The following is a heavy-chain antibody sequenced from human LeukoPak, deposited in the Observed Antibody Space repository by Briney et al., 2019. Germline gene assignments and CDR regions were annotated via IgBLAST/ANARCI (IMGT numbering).Heavy chain of an antibody. CDR3: ARLHIAVAGTGRDYYYYMDV. D-gene: IGHD6-19*01. V-gene: IGHV5-51*01. J-gene: IGHJ6*03. CDR1: GYSFTSYW. Sequence: GESLKISCKGSGYSFTSYWIGWVRQMPGKVLEWMGIIYPGDSDTRYSPSFQGQVTISADKSISTAYLQWSSLKASDTAMHYCARLHIAVAGTGRDYYYYMDVWGKGTTVTVSS. CDR2: IYPGDSDT.